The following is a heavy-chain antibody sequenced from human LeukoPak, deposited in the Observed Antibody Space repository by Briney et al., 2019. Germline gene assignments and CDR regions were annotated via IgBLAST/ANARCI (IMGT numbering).Heavy chain of an antibody. CDR1: GYTFTGYY. D-gene: IGHD2-2*01. Sequence: GASVKVSCKPSGYTFTGYYMHWVRQAPGQGLEWMGWINPNSGGTNYAQKFQGRVTMTRDTSISTAYMELSRLRSDDTAVYYCAREDIVVVPAAVDYWGQGTLVTVSS. V-gene: IGHV1-2*02. J-gene: IGHJ4*02. CDR2: INPNSGGT. CDR3: AREDIVVVPAAVDY.